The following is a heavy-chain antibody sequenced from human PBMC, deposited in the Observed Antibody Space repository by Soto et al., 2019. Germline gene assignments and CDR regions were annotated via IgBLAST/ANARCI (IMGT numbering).Heavy chain of an antibody. V-gene: IGHV1-18*01. J-gene: IGHJ6*02. CDR1: GYTFTSYG. CDR2: ISAYNGNT. D-gene: IGHD2-21*01. Sequence: QVQLVQSGAEVKKPGASVKVSCKASGYTFTSYGISWVRQAPGQGLEWMGWISAYNGNTNYAQKLQGRVTMTTDTAPSAAYMELRSLRSDDTAVYYCATQRFVDYYGMDVWGQGTTVTVSS. CDR3: ATQRFVDYYGMDV.